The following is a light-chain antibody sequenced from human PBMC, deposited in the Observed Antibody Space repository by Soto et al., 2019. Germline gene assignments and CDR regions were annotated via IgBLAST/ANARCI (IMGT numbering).Light chain of an antibody. CDR1: QSVSSTF. Sequence: EIVLTQSPGTLSLSPGERATLSCRASQSVSSTFLAWYQQKPGQAPRLLIYGVSTRATGISDRFSGSGSGTDFTLNISRLEPEDFPVYYCQQYGSSPPRTFGQGTKVEI. J-gene: IGKJ1*01. V-gene: IGKV3-20*01. CDR2: GVS. CDR3: QQYGSSPPRT.